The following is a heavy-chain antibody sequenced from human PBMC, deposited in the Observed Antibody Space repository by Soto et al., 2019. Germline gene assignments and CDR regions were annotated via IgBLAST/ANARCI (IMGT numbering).Heavy chain of an antibody. D-gene: IGHD6-6*01. CDR1: GFTFISYS. Sequence: GGSLRLSCAASGFTFISYSMHWVRQAPGKGLEWVSYISSSSSTIYYADSVKGRFTISRDNAKNSLYLQMNSLRDEDTAVYYCARPEYSSSSYGMDVWGQGTTVTVSS. CDR3: ARPEYSSSSYGMDV. J-gene: IGHJ6*02. CDR2: ISSSSSTI. V-gene: IGHV3-48*02.